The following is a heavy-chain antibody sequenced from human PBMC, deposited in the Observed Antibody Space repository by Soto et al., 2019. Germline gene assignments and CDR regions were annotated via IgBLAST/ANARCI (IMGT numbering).Heavy chain of an antibody. Sequence: GGSLRLSCAASGFTFSSFSLHWVRQAPGKGLEWLALISYDGSTKYNADSVKGRFTISRDNAKNSLFLQMNSLRPEDTALYYCAKDMKWGGMTTIHYFDSWGQGTLVTVSS. D-gene: IGHD4-17*01. CDR1: GFTFSSFS. CDR3: AKDMKWGGMTTIHYFDS. V-gene: IGHV3-30-3*01. CDR2: ISYDGSTK. J-gene: IGHJ4*02.